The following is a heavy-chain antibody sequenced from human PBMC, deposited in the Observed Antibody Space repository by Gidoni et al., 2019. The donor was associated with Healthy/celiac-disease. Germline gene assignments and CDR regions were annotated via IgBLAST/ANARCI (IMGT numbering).Heavy chain of an antibody. Sequence: QVQLQASGPGLVKPSETLSLTCTVSGGSLSHLYWSWIRQPPGKGLEWIEYIYNSRSTNYSPSLKSRVTISVDTSKNQFSLKLTSVTAADTAVYYCARDPAPVAVAGTSYWYFDLWGRGTLVTVSS. D-gene: IGHD6-19*01. V-gene: IGHV4-59*11. J-gene: IGHJ2*01. CDR2: IYNSRST. CDR3: ARDPAPVAVAGTSYWYFDL. CDR1: GGSLSHLY.